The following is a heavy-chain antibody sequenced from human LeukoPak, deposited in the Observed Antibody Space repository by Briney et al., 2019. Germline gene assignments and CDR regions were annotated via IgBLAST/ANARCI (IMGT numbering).Heavy chain of an antibody. D-gene: IGHD6-19*01. CDR3: AKGHSSGWYYFDY. J-gene: IGHJ4*02. CDR2: ISYHGSNK. V-gene: IGHV3-30*18. CDR1: GFTFSSYG. Sequence: GGSLRPSCAASGFTFSSYGMHWVRQAPGKGLEWVAVISYHGSNKYYADSVKGRFTISRDNSKNTLYLQMNSLRAEDTAMYCCAKGHSSGWYYFDYWGQGTLVTVSS.